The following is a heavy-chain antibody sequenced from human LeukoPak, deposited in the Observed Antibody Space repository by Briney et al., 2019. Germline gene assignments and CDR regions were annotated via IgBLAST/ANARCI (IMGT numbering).Heavy chain of an antibody. V-gene: IGHV1-18*04. D-gene: IGHD6-19*01. Sequence: ASVTVSCKASGYTFTSYGISWVRQAPGQGLEWMGRISAYNGNTNYAQKLQGRVTMTTDTSTSTAYMELRSLRSDDTAVYYCARGIVVAVAGTYFDCWGQGTLVTVSS. CDR1: GYTFTSYG. CDR3: ARGIVVAVAGTYFDC. J-gene: IGHJ4*02. CDR2: ISAYNGNT.